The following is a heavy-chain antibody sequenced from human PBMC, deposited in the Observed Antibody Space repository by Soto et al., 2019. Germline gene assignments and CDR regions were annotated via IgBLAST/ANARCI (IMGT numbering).Heavy chain of an antibody. Sequence: PSQTRSLTFAISGDSVSDNSSAWNWIRQSPSRVLEWLGRTYYRSKWYNDYAVSVKSRITVTPDTSKNQFSLHLNSVTPEDTAVYYCASEFPYYVSSDSYLDYWGKGALVNVS. CDR3: ASEFPYYVSSDSYLDY. D-gene: IGHD3-16*01. CDR1: GDSVSDNSSA. CDR2: TYYRSKWYN. V-gene: IGHV6-1*01. J-gene: IGHJ4*02.